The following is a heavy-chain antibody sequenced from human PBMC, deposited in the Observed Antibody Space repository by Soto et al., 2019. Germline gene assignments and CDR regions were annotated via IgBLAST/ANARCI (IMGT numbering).Heavy chain of an antibody. CDR3: ARVEGIVGATVLGY. Sequence: ASVKVSCKASGYTFTSYGISWVRQAPGQGLEWMGWISAYNGNTNYAQKLQGRVTMTTDTSTSTAYMELRSLGSDDTAVYYCARVEGIVGATVLGYWGQGTLVTVSS. V-gene: IGHV1-18*04. CDR1: GYTFTSYG. J-gene: IGHJ4*02. CDR2: ISAYNGNT. D-gene: IGHD1-26*01.